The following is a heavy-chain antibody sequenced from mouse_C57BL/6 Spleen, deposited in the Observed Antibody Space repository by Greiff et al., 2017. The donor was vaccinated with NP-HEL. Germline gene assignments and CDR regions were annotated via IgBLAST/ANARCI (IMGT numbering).Heavy chain of an antibody. CDR1: GYTFTDYE. V-gene: IGHV1-15*01. Sequence: QVQLKQSGAELVRPGASVTLSCKASGYTFTDYEMHWVKQTPVHGLEWIGAIDPETGGTAYNQKFKGKAILTADKSSSTAYMELRSLTSEDSAVYYCTRLDPWYFDVWGTGTTVTVSS. CDR3: TRLDPWYFDV. CDR2: IDPETGGT. J-gene: IGHJ1*03.